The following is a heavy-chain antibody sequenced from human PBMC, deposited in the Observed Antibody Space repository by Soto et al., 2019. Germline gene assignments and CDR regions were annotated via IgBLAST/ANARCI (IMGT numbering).Heavy chain of an antibody. J-gene: IGHJ4*02. Sequence: GGSLRLSCAASGFTFSSYAMSWVRQAPGKGLEWVSAISGSGGSTYYADSVKGRFTISRENSKNTLYLQMNSLRAEDTAVYYCAKDRRNTMVRGVIINRAFDYWGQGTLVTVSS. CDR1: GFTFSSYA. CDR3: AKDRRNTMVRGVIINRAFDY. CDR2: ISGSGGST. D-gene: IGHD3-10*01. V-gene: IGHV3-23*01.